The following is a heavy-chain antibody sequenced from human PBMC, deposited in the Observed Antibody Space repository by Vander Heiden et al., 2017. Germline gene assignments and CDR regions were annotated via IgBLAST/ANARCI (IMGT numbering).Heavy chain of an antibody. CDR2: TWYDGSRK. CDR1: GFTLSNYG. CDR3: ARDGRVRGIIIRPYYYYGMDV. J-gene: IGHJ6*02. V-gene: IGHV3-33*01. Sequence: VQLVESGGGVVQPGRSLRLSCEASGFTLSNYGIHWVRQAPGKGLEWVAVTWYDGSRKYFADPVQDRFSISRDNSKVFLQMNSLRAEDTAVYYCARDGRVRGIIIRPYYYYGMDVWGQGTAVTVSS. D-gene: IGHD3-10*01.